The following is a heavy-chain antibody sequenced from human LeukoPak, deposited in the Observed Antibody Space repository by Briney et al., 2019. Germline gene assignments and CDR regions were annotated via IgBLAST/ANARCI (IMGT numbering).Heavy chain of an antibody. CDR2: ISAYNGNT. Sequence: ASVKVSCKASGYTFTSYGISWVRQAPGQGLEWMGWISAYNGNTNYAQKLQGRVTMTTDTSTSTAYMELRSLRSDDTAVYYCARDLNSMISHAFDIWGQGTMVTVSS. V-gene: IGHV1-18*01. CDR3: ARDLNSMISHAFDI. J-gene: IGHJ3*02. D-gene: IGHD3-22*01. CDR1: GYTFTSYG.